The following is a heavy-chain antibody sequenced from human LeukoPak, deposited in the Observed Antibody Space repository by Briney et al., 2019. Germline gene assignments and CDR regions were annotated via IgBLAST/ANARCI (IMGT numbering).Heavy chain of an antibody. J-gene: IGHJ3*02. CDR1: GASISSGSNY. Sequence: PSETLSLTCSVSGASISSGSNYWGWIRQPPGKTLEWIGSIYSSGSTYYNPSLKSRVIIIIDTPKNHFSLTLSSVTAADTAVYYCARNRYYYDNSGYYSAFDTWAKGQWSPSLQ. CDR2: IYSSGST. V-gene: IGHV4-39*07. CDR3: ARNRYYYDNSGYYSAFDT. D-gene: IGHD3-22*01.